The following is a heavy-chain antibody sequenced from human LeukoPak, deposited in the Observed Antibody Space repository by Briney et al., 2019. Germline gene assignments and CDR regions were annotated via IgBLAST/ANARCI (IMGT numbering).Heavy chain of an antibody. CDR2: IWYDGSNK. CDR3: ARIGDYGDSSYYFDY. V-gene: IGHV3-33*01. Sequence: GRSLRLSCAASGFTFSSYGMHWVRQAPGKGLEWVAVIWYDGSNKYYADSVKGRFTISRDNAKNSLYLQMNSLRAEDTAVYYCARIGDYGDSSYYFDYWGQGTLVTVSS. CDR1: GFTFSSYG. D-gene: IGHD4-17*01. J-gene: IGHJ4*02.